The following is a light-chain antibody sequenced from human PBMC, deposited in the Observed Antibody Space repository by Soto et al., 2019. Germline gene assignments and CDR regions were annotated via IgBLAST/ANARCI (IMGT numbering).Light chain of an antibody. V-gene: IGKV2-28*01. J-gene: IGKJ2*01. CDR1: QSLLHSNGYNY. CDR3: MQARQNPYT. CDR2: LGS. Sequence: DLVMTQSPLSLPVTPGEPASISCRSSQSLLHSNGYNYLDWYLQKPGQSPQLLIFLGSNRASGVPDRFSGSGSGTDFTLKISRVEAEDVGVYYCMQARQNPYTFGQGTKLEIK.